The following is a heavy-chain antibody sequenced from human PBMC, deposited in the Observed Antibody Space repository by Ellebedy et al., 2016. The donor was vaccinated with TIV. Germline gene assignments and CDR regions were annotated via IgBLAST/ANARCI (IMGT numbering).Heavy chain of an antibody. CDR2: IFYSGTT. CDR1: AGFISSSSYY. CDR3: SRDYCSSGTCDGMDV. J-gene: IGHJ6*02. D-gene: IGHD2-2*01. Sequence: MPSETLSLTCSVSAGFISSSSYYWAWIRQPPGKGLEWLGSIFYSGTTYYNPSLKSRVTMSVDTSKNQFSLNLSSVTAADTAVYYCSRDYCSSGTCDGMDVWGQGTTVTVSS. V-gene: IGHV4-39*02.